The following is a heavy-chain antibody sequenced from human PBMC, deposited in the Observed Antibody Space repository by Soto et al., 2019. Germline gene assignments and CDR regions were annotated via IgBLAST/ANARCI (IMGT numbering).Heavy chain of an antibody. CDR1: GGSFSGYY. CDR3: AIPPSYCSSTSCQGEGGWFDP. Sequence: SETLSLTCAVYGGSFSGYYWSWIRQPPGKGLEWIGEINHSGSTTYNPSRKSRVTIALDTSKNKFSQKLSTVTAADTAVYYDAIPPSYCSSTSCQGEGGWFDPWGQGTLVTVSS. J-gene: IGHJ5*02. V-gene: IGHV4-34*01. D-gene: IGHD2-2*01. CDR2: INHSGST.